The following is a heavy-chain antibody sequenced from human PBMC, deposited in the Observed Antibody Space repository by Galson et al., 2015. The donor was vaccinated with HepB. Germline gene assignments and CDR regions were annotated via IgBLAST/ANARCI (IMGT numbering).Heavy chain of an antibody. V-gene: IGHV1-69*04. J-gene: IGHJ6*02. CDR2: IIPILGIA. CDR1: GGTFSSYA. D-gene: IGHD3-9*01. CDR3: ARSGVFDIYYYYGMDV. Sequence: SVKVSCKASGGTFSSYAISWVRQAPGQGLEWMGRIIPILGIANYAQKFQGRVTITADKSTSTAYMELSSLRSEDTAVYYCARSGVFDIYYYYGMDVWGQGTTVTVSS.